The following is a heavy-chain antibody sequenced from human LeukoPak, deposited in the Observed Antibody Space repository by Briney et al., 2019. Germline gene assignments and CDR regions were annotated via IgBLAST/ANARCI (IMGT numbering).Heavy chain of an antibody. CDR1: GGSISSSSYY. CDR2: IYYSGST. CDR3: ATFGYYYDSSGSG. V-gene: IGHV4-39*07. Sequence: PSETLSLTCTVSGGSISSSSYYWGWIRQPPGKGLEWIGSIYYSGSTYYNPSLKSRVTISVDTSKNQFSLKLSSVTAADTAVYYCATFGYYYDSSGSGWGQGTLVTVSS. J-gene: IGHJ4*02. D-gene: IGHD3-22*01.